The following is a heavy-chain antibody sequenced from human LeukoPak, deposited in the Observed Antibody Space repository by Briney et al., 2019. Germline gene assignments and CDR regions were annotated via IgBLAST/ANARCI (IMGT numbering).Heavy chain of an antibody. J-gene: IGHJ5*02. CDR3: ARDRSRGIAAAALNWFDP. CDR1: GGSFSGYY. D-gene: IGHD6-13*01. V-gene: IGHV4-34*01. Sequence: PSETLSLTCAVYGGSFSGYYWSWIRQPPGKGLEWIGEINHSGSTNYNPSLKSRVTISVDTSKNQFSLKLSSVTAADTAVYYCARDRSRGIAAAALNWFDPWGQGTLVTVSS. CDR2: INHSGST.